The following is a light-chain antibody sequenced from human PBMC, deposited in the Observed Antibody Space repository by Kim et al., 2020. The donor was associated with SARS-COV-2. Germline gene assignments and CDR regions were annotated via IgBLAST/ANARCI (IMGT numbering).Light chain of an antibody. Sequence: DIQMTQSPSSLSASVGDRVTITCRASQRISSYLNWYQQQPGKAPKLPIYAASSLQSGVPSRFSGSGSGTDFTLTISSLQPEDFATYYCQQSFTTPLLTFGGGTKLEI. CDR2: AAS. CDR3: QQSFTTPLLT. V-gene: IGKV1-39*01. CDR1: QRISSY. J-gene: IGKJ4*01.